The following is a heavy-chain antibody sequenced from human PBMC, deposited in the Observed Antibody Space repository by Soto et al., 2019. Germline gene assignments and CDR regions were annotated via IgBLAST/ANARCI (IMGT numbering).Heavy chain of an antibody. J-gene: IGHJ6*03. Sequence: SKEPRYGYTSKYMYSLQQAPGQGLEWMGIINPSGGSTSYAQKFQGRVTMTRDTSTSTVYMELSSLRSEDTAVYYCARRDYYYYTDVWGKGTTVTVSS. CDR2: INPSGGST. CDR3: ARRDYYYYTDV. CDR1: RYGYTSKY. V-gene: IGHV1-46*03.